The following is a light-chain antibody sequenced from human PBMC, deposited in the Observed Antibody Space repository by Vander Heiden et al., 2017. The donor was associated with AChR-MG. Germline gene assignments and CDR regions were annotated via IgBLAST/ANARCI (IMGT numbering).Light chain of an antibody. Sequence: QPVPAQPPSASGPPGPRVTVSCSGSSSNIGSNSVNWYQQVPGRAPKLLIHSDDHRPSGVPDRFSGSRSGTSASLAITGLQSEDEAVYYCATWDDSLTAYFFGPGTTVTVL. CDR3: ATWDDSLTAYF. CDR2: SDD. J-gene: IGLJ1*01. V-gene: IGLV1-44*01. CDR1: SSNIGSNS.